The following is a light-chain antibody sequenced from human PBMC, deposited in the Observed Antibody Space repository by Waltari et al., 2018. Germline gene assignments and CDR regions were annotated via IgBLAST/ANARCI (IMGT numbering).Light chain of an antibody. CDR2: DVT. V-gene: IGLV2-11*01. CDR1: SSDVGYYNY. CDR3: CSYAGSYLRV. Sequence: QSALTQPRSVSGSPGQSVTISCTGTSSDVGYYNYVSWYQKHPGKAPKLMIYDVTGRPSGVPDRFSGSKSRTTASLTISGLQAEDEADYYCCSYAGSYLRVFGGGTKLTVL. J-gene: IGLJ2*01.